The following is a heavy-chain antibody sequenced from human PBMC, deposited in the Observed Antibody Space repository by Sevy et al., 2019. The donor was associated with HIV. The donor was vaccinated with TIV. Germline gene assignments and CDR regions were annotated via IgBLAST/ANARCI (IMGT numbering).Heavy chain of an antibody. J-gene: IGHJ3*01. CDR1: GFTFSSYA. Sequence: GGSLRLSCAASGFTFSSYAMSWVRQAPGKGLEWVSGLSGYGGSTYYADSVKVRFTISRDNSKNTLYLQMNSLRAEDTAIYYCAKDRITMIGDAFDVWGQGTMVTVSS. D-gene: IGHD3-22*01. V-gene: IGHV3-23*01. CDR3: AKDRITMIGDAFDV. CDR2: LSGYGGST.